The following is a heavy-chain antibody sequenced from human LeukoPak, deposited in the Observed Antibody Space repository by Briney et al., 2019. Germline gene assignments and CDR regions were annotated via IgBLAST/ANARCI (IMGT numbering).Heavy chain of an antibody. Sequence: ASVKVSCKASGYTFTGYYMHWVRQAPGQGLEWMGWINPNSGGTNYAQKFQGRVTMTRDTSISTAYMELSRLRSDDTAVYYCAREWVYCSGSSCYSAPYFDYWGQGTLVTVSS. CDR1: GYTFTGYY. D-gene: IGHD2-15*01. CDR2: INPNSGGT. V-gene: IGHV1-2*02. CDR3: AREWVYCSGSSCYSAPYFDY. J-gene: IGHJ4*02.